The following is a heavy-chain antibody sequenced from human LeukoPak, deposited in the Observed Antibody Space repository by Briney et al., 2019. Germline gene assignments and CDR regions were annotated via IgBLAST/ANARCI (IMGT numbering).Heavy chain of an antibody. CDR3: ARAPLQSVVVTTPHYWYFDL. V-gene: IGHV4-34*01. J-gene: IGHJ2*01. CDR2: INHSGST. CDR1: GGSFSGYY. D-gene: IGHD2-21*02. Sequence: SETLSLTCAVYGGSFSGYYWSWIRQPPGKGLEWIGEINHSGSTNYNPSLKSRVTISVDTSKNQFSLKLSSVTAADTAVYYCARAPLQSVVVTTPHYWYFDLWGRGTLVIVSS.